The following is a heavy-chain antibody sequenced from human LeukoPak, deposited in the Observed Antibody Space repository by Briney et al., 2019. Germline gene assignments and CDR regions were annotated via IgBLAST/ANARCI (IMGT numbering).Heavy chain of an antibody. CDR1: GFTFSDYY. V-gene: IGHV3-11*01. Sequence: PGGSLRLSCAASGFTFSDYYMSWIRQAPGKGLEWVSYISSSGSTIYYADSVKGRFTISRDNAKNSLYLQMNSLRAEDTAVYYCARDDYYGSGSYFHTDDYWGQGTLVTVSS. CDR2: ISSSGSTI. D-gene: IGHD3-10*01. CDR3: ARDDYYGSGSYFHTDDY. J-gene: IGHJ4*02.